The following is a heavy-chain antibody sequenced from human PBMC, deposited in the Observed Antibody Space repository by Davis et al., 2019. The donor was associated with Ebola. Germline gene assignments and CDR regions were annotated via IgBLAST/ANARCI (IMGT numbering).Heavy chain of an antibody. CDR2: IYYSGST. Sequence: MPSETLSLTCTVSGGSVSSGSYYWSWIRQPPGKGLEWIGYIYYSGSTYYNPSLKSRVTISVDTSKNQFSLKLSSVTAADTAVYYCARHVHSSSSGTYYYYYGMDVWGKGTTVTVSS. V-gene: IGHV4-61*01. J-gene: IGHJ6*04. CDR1: GGSVSSGSYY. D-gene: IGHD6-6*01. CDR3: ARHVHSSSSGTYYYYYGMDV.